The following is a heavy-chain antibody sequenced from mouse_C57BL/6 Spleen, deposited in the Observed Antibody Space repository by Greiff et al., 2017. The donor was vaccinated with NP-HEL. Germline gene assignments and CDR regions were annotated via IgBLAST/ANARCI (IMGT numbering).Heavy chain of an antibody. J-gene: IGHJ4*01. CDR2: ISPSSGGT. CDR3: ARRGTLYSAMDY. CDR1: GYTFTSYW. V-gene: IGHV1-53*01. Sequence: QVQLQQPGTELVKPGASVKLSCKASGYTFTSYWMHWVKQRPGQGLEWIGYISPSSGGTNYNEKFKSKATLTVDKSSSTAYMQLRSLTCEDSAVYYCARRGTLYSAMDYWGQGTSVTVSS. D-gene: IGHD3-3*01.